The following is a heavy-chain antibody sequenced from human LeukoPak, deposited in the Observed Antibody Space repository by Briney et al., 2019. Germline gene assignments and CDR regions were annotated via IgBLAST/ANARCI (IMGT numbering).Heavy chain of an antibody. Sequence: CGPTLVKPTQTLTLTCTFSGFSLSTSEVGVGWIRQPPGKALEWLALIYWNDDKRYSPSLKSRLTITKDTSKNQVVLTMTNMDPVDTATYYCAHRRDDGLVDYWGQGTLVTVSS. CDR2: IYWNDDK. CDR1: GFSLSTSEVG. D-gene: IGHD4-17*01. J-gene: IGHJ4*02. CDR3: AHRRDDGLVDY. V-gene: IGHV2-5*01.